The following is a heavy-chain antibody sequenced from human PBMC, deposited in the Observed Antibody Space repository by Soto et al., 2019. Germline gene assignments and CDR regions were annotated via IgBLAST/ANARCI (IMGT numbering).Heavy chain of an antibody. V-gene: IGHV3-30-3*01. CDR3: AREVRKRGESYVRSSDV. J-gene: IGHJ6*02. D-gene: IGHD2-21*01. CDR1: GFTFSTYA. CDR2: ISYDGSHK. Sequence: QEQLVESGGGVVQPGGSLRLSCTASGFTFSTYAIHWVRQAPGKGLEWVAVISYDGSHKYYADAVEGRFTISRDNSKNTPYLALTGQRADVTAIYHYAREVRKRGESYVRSSDVWGQGTTVTVSS.